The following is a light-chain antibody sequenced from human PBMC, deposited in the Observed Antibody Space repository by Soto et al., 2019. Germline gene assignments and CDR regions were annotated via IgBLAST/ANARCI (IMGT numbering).Light chain of an antibody. CDR2: GAS. Sequence: EIVLTQSPGPLSLSPGERATLSCRASQSVSNNYLAWYQQKPGQAPRLLIYGASNRATGIPARVSGSGSGTDFALTISRLECEDCALYYCQQYGSSCTFGQGSKVEGK. V-gene: IGKV3-20*01. J-gene: IGKJ1*01. CDR1: QSVSNNY. CDR3: QQYGSSCT.